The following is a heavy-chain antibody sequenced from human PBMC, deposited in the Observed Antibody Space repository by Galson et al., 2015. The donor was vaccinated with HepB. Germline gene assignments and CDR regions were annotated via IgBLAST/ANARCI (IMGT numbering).Heavy chain of an antibody. D-gene: IGHD2-2*01. J-gene: IGHJ6*02. V-gene: IGHV3-21*01. CDR3: ARDLLPVVPAAYYYYYYGMDV. CDR2: ISSSSSYI. CDR1: GFTFSSYS. Sequence: SLRLSCAASGFTFSSYSMNWVRQAPGKGLEWVSSISSSSSYIYYADSVKGRFTISRDNAKNSLYLQMNSLRAEDTAVYYCARDLLPVVPAAYYYYYYGMDVWGQGTTVTVSS.